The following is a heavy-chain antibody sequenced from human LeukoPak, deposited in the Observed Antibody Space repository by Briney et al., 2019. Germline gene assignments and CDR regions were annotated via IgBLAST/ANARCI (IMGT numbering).Heavy chain of an antibody. Sequence: GGSLRLSCAASGFTVSSNYMSWVRQAPGKGLEGVSVIYSGGSTYYGDSVKGRFPISRDNSKNALYLQMNSLRAEDTAVYYCARVASGSYYYPFDYWGQGTLVTVSS. CDR3: ARVASGSYYYPFDY. J-gene: IGHJ4*02. CDR2: IYSGGST. CDR1: GFTVSSNY. D-gene: IGHD1-26*01. V-gene: IGHV3-53*01.